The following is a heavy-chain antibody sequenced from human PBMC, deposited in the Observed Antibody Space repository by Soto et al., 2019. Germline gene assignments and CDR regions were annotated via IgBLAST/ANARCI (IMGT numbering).Heavy chain of an antibody. CDR3: AKVYYYDSSALSFDP. Sequence: GGSLRLSCAASGFTFSSYGMHWVRQAPGKGLEWVAVISYDGSNKYYADSVKGRFTISRDNSKNTLYLQMNSLRAEDTAVYYCAKVYYYDSSALSFDPWGQGTLVTV. CDR1: GFTFSSYG. V-gene: IGHV3-30*18. D-gene: IGHD3-22*01. J-gene: IGHJ5*02. CDR2: ISYDGSNK.